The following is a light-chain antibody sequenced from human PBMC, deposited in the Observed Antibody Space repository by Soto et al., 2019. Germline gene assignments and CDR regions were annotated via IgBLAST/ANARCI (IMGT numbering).Light chain of an antibody. CDR3: GTWDSSLSAGGV. CDR2: EDN. V-gene: IGLV1-51*02. Sequence: QSVLTQPPSVSAAPGQKVTISCSGSSSNIGQNSVSWYQQLPGTAPKLLIYEDNKRPSGIPDRFSGSRSGTSATLGISGLQTGDEADYFCGTWDSSLSAGGVFGGGTQLTVL. CDR1: SSNIGQNS. J-gene: IGLJ3*02.